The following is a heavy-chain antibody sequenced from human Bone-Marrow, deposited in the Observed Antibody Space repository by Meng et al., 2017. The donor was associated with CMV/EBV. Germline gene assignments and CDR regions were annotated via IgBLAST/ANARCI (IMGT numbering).Heavy chain of an antibody. CDR1: GFTFSSYG. J-gene: IGHJ5*02. CDR3: ATSITIFGVPS. CDR2: ISWNSGST. Sequence: GSLRLSCAASGFTFSSYGMHWVRQAPGKGLEWVSGISWNSGSTGYADSVKGRFTISRDNAKNSLYLQMNSLRAEDTAVYYCATSITIFGVPSWGQGTRVTVSS. D-gene: IGHD3-3*01. V-gene: IGHV3-48*04.